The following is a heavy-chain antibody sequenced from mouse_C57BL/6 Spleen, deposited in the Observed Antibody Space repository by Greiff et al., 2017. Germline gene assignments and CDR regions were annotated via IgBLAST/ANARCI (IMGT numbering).Heavy chain of an antibody. CDR3: ARHEGVPYFDV. J-gene: IGHJ1*03. CDR1: GFTFSSYG. Sequence: EVQVVESGGDLVKPGGSLKLSCAASGFTFSSYGMSWVRQTPDKRLEWVATISSGGSYTYYPDSVKGRFTISRDNAKNTLYLQMSSLKSEDTAMYYCARHEGVPYFDVWGTGTTVTVSS. V-gene: IGHV5-6*01. CDR2: ISSGGSYT.